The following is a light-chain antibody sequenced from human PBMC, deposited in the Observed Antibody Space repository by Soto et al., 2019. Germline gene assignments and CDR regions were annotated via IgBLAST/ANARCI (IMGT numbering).Light chain of an antibody. CDR1: QSVLYSSNNKNY. Sequence: DIVMTQSPDSLAVSLGERATINCKSSQSVLYSSNNKNYLAWYQQKAGQPPKLLIYWASTRESGVPDRFSGSGSGTDCTLTISSLRAEDVAVYHCQQYYTTPSPSFGGGTKVEIK. V-gene: IGKV4-1*01. J-gene: IGKJ4*01. CDR3: QQYYTTPSPS. CDR2: WAS.